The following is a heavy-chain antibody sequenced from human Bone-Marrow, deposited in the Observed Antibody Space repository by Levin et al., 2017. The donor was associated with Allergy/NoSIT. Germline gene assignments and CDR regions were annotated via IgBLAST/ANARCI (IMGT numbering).Heavy chain of an antibody. CDR2: IIPIFGTA. J-gene: IGHJ6*02. D-gene: IGHD2-2*01. Sequence: GASVKVSCKASGGTFSSYAISWVRQAPGQGLEWMGGIIPIFGTANYAQKFQGRVTITADKSTSTAYMELSSLRSEDTAVYYCARDRGLDQMLWGNYYYNYGMDVWGQGTTVTVSS. CDR1: GGTFSSYA. CDR3: ARDRGLDQMLWGNYYYNYGMDV. V-gene: IGHV1-69*06.